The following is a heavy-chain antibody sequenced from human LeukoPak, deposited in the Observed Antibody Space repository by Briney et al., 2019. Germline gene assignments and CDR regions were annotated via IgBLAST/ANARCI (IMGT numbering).Heavy chain of an antibody. CDR3: SGGVTFGGVIVPFDY. CDR2: IYSGGST. V-gene: IGHV3-66*01. Sequence: GGSLRLSCADSGFTVSSNYMSWVRQAPGKGLEWVSVIYSGGSTYYADSVKGRFTISRDNSKNTLYLQMNSLRAEDTAVYYCSGGVTFGGVIVPFDYWGQGTLVTVSS. CDR1: GFTVSSNY. J-gene: IGHJ4*02. D-gene: IGHD3-16*02.